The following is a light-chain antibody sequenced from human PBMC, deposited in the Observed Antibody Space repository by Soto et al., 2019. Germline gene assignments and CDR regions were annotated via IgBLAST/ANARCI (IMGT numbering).Light chain of an antibody. J-gene: IGKJ1*01. CDR3: QQSSSYSLT. V-gene: IGKV1-5*01. CDR1: QSISYW. CDR2: DAH. Sequence: STLSASVGDRVIITCRSSQSISYWLAWYQQKPGRAPKVLIYDAHTLQSGVPSRFSGSGFGTEFTLTITGLQPEDYGTYYCQQSSSYSLTFGQGIK.